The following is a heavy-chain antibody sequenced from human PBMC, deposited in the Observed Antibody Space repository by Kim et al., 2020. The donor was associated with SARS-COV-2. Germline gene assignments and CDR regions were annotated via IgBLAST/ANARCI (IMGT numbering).Heavy chain of an antibody. CDR3: ARAIPTFDYGDDFDY. Sequence: SETLSLTCAVYGGSFSGYYWSWIRQPPGKGLEWSGEINHSGSTNYNPSLKSQVTISVDTSKNQFSLKLSSVTAADTAVYYCARAIPTFDYGDDFDYWGQGTLVTVSS. D-gene: IGHD4-17*01. CDR1: GGSFSGYY. V-gene: IGHV4-34*01. J-gene: IGHJ4*02. CDR2: INHSGST.